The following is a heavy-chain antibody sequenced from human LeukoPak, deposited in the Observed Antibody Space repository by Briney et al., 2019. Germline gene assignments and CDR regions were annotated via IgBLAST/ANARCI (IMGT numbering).Heavy chain of an antibody. CDR2: INTNTGDR. D-gene: IGHD2-15*01. Sequence: ASVKVSFKSSGYTFTSYAMNWVRQPPGQGLELKGLINTNTGDRTYPQGFTGRFVSSLDTSVSKAYLPISSLKAEDTPVYYCARSIDCSGGSCYSNWFDPSGQGTLVTVSS. V-gene: IGHV7-4-1*02. CDR1: GYTFTSYA. CDR3: ARSIDCSGGSCYSNWFDP. J-gene: IGHJ5*02.